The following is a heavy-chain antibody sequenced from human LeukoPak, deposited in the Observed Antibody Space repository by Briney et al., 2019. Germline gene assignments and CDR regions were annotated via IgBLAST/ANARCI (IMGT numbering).Heavy chain of an antibody. CDR1: GFTFTSSA. V-gene: IGHV1-58*02. Sequence: ASVKVSCKASGFTFTSSAMQWVRQARGQRLEWIGWIVVGSGNTNCAQKFQERVTITRGMSTSTAYMELSSLRSEDTAVYYCAAWIHYYDSSGYYHYFDYWGQGTLVTVSS. CDR3: AAWIHYYDSSGYYHYFDY. J-gene: IGHJ4*02. CDR2: IVVGSGNT. D-gene: IGHD3-22*01.